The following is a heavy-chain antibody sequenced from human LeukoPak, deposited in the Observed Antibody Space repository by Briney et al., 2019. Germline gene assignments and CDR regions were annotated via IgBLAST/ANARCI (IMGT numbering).Heavy chain of an antibody. Sequence: SETLSLTCAVYGGSFSGYYWSWIRQPPGKGLEWIGEINHSGSTNYNPSLKSRVTISVDTSKNQFSLKLSSVTAADTAVYYCVRGDCGGSPSPQNWFDPWGQGTLVTVSS. D-gene: IGHD2-15*01. CDR1: GGSFSGYY. J-gene: IGHJ5*02. CDR2: INHSGST. V-gene: IGHV4-34*01. CDR3: VRGDCGGSPSPQNWFDP.